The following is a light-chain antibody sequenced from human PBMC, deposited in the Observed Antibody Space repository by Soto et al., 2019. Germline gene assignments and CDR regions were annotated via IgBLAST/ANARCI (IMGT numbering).Light chain of an antibody. Sequence: EVVMTQSPATLSVSTVSIPTLSCIASQSVSSDLAWYHQKLVQAPRLLIYGASTRATGIPARFSGSGSGTEFNLTLHGLQSEYFAVYYCQQYNKWPRTYGQGTKVDI. V-gene: IGKV3-15*01. CDR3: QQYNKWPRT. CDR1: QSVSSD. CDR2: GAS. J-gene: IGKJ1*01.